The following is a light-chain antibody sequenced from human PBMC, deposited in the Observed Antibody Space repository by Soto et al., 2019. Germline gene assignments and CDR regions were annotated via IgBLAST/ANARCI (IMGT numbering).Light chain of an antibody. CDR1: QSISSW. J-gene: IGKJ5*01. Sequence: DIQMTQSPSTLSASVGDRVTITCRASQSISSWLAWYQQKPGKAPKLLINKASSLESGVPSRFSGSGSGTEFTLTISSLQPEDFATYYCLQHNTYPPTFGQGTRLEIK. V-gene: IGKV1-5*03. CDR2: KAS. CDR3: LQHNTYPPT.